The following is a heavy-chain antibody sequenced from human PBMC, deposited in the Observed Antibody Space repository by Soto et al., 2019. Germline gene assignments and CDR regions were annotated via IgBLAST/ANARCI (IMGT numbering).Heavy chain of an antibody. J-gene: IGHJ4*02. D-gene: IGHD5-18*01. CDR1: GFTFSSYA. Sequence: PGGSLRLSCAASGFTFSSYAMSWVRQAPGKGLEWVSAISGSGGSTYYADSVKGRFTISRDNSKNTLYLQMNSLRAEDTAVYYCAKPQEGWIQLWYSIDYWGQGTLVTVSS. CDR3: AKPQEGWIQLWYSIDY. CDR2: ISGSGGST. V-gene: IGHV3-23*01.